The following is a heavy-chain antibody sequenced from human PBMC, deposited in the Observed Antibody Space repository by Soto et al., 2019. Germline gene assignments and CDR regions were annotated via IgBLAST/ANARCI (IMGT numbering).Heavy chain of an antibody. V-gene: IGHV4-30-2*01. CDR1: GGSISSGAYS. D-gene: IGHD3-10*01. CDR3: ARMEMFRGVINGWFDP. J-gene: IGHJ5*02. Sequence: KSSETLSLTCTASGGSISSGAYSWSWIRQPPGKGLEWIGYIYHSGTTYYNPSLKSRLTISVDTSKNQFSLKMSSVTAADRFLYYCARMEMFRGVINGWFDPLGQGTRGTVSS. CDR2: IYHSGTT.